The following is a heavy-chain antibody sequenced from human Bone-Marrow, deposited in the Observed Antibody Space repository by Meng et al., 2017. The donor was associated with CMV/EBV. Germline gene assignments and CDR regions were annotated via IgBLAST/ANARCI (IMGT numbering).Heavy chain of an antibody. CDR1: GFTFSSYA. CDR3: AREGFGSSSWRTGFDY. J-gene: IGHJ4*02. V-gene: IGHV3-30*04. Sequence: GGSLRLSCAASGFTFSSYAMHWVRQAPGKGLEWVAVISYDGSNKYYADSVKGRFTISRDNSKNTLYLQMNSLRAEDTAVYYCAREGFGSSSWRTGFDYWGQGNRVNGAS. D-gene: IGHD6-13*01. CDR2: ISYDGSNK.